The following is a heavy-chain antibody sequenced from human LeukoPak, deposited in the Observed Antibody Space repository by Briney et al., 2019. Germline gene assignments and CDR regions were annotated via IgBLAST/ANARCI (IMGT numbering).Heavy chain of an antibody. CDR1: GGSISSSSHY. Sequence: PSETLSLTCTVSGGSISSSSHYWGWVRQPPGKGLEWIGTINYSGSTYYNPSLKSRVTISVDTSKNQFSLKLSSVTAADTAVYYCARPGGEYDYWGQGTLVTVSS. J-gene: IGHJ4*02. V-gene: IGHV4-39*01. D-gene: IGHD3-16*01. CDR2: INYSGST. CDR3: ARPGGEYDY.